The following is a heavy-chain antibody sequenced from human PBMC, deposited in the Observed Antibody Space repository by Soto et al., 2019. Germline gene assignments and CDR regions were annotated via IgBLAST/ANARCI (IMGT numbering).Heavy chain of an antibody. CDR1: GGSISGTSYY. CDR2: VYYSGST. D-gene: IGHD5-18*01. CDR3: ARHSPPSQLWARGAFDS. Sequence: QLQLQESGPGLVKPSETLSLTCTVSGGSISGTSYYWGWIRQPPGKGLEWIGSVYYSGSTNYNPSLKSRVTISVDTSKNQFSLKLTSVTAADTAVYYCARHSPPSQLWARGAFDSWGHGTLVTVSS. J-gene: IGHJ4*01. V-gene: IGHV4-39*01.